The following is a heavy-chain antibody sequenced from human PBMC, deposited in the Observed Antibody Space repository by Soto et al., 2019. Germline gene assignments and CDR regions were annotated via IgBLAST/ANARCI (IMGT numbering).Heavy chain of an antibody. CDR2: IFPLTDIP. J-gene: IGHJ4*02. V-gene: IGHV1-69*02. CDR1: GGTFRNYP. CDR3: ARGPLVVLNYFAS. Sequence: QVQLVQSGTEVKKPGSSVKVSCKASGGTFRNYPINWVRQAPGQGLEWMGSIFPLTDIPDYAQNFQARLTISADQSTSTAYMELSSLTSDDTAMYFCARGPLVVLNYFASWGQGTLVTVSS.